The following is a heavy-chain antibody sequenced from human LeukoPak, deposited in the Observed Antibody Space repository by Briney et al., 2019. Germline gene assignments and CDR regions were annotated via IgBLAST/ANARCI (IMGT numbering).Heavy chain of an antibody. CDR1: GFTFSRYS. CDR3: ARGDDFWGERDAFDV. CDR2: INTDGRYK. Sequence: TGGSLRLSCAASGFTFSRYSMHWARQAPGKGLEWVSSINTDGRYKRYGDSMKGRFTISRDVAKNSVSLQMNSLRAEDTALYYCARGDDFWGERDAFDVWGQGAMVTVSS. V-gene: IGHV3-21*01. J-gene: IGHJ3*01. D-gene: IGHD3-3*01.